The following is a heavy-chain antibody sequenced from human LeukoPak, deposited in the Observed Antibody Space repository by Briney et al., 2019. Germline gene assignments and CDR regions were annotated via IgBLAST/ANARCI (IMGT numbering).Heavy chain of an antibody. CDR2: IYYSGST. CDR3: AIVRGVIIPYWYFDL. CDR1: GGSISSSSYY. J-gene: IGHJ2*01. Sequence: PSETLSLTCTVSGGSISSSSYYWGWIRQPLGKGLEWIGSIYYSGSTYYNPSLKSRVTISVDTSKNQFSLKLSSVTAADTAVYYCAIVRGVIIPYWYFDLWGRGTLVTVSS. V-gene: IGHV4-39*07. D-gene: IGHD3-10*01.